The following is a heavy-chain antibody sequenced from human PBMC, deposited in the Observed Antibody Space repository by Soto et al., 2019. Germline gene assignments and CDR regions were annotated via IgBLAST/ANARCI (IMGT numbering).Heavy chain of an antibody. V-gene: IGHV3-9*01. J-gene: IGHJ3*02. Sequence: PGGSLRLSCAASGFTFVDYAMHWVRQAPGKGLEWVSGISWNSGSIYYADSVKGRFTISRDNAKNSLYLQMNSLRAEDTAVYYCAREIPSITLGVFGIWGQGTMVTVSS. CDR3: AREIPSITLGVFGI. D-gene: IGHD2-8*01. CDR1: GFTFVDYA. CDR2: ISWNSGSI.